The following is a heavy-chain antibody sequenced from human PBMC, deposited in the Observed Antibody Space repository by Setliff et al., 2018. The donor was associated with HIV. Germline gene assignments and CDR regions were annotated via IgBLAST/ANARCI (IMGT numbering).Heavy chain of an antibody. CDR2: IKPDGSEG. D-gene: IGHD1-26*01. J-gene: IGHJ4*02. CDR3: AAGGATFDY. V-gene: IGHV3-7*01. CDR1: RFSFSAWW. Sequence: AGGSLRLSCATSRFSFSAWWMSWIRQAPGKGLEWLANIKPDGSEGSYVDSVKGRFTVSRDNAKSILYLQMNSLRAEDTAVYYCAAGGATFDYWGQGSLVTVSS.